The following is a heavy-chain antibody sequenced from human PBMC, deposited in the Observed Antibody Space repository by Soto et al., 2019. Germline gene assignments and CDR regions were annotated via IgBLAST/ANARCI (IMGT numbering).Heavy chain of an antibody. CDR2: IYATGTT. V-gene: IGHV4-4*07. CDR3: VRNGTKTLRDWFDP. CDR1: GASISGFY. J-gene: IGHJ5*02. Sequence: SETLSLTCTVSGASISGFYWSWIRKYAGKGLEWIGRIYATGTTDYNPSLKSRVMMSVDTSKKQFSLKLRSVTAADTAVYYCVRNGTKTLRDWFDPWGQGISVTVSS. D-gene: IGHD1-1*01.